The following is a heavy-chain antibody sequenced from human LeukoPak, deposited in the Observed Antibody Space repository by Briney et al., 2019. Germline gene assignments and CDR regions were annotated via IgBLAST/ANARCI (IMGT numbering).Heavy chain of an antibody. V-gene: IGHV3-30*02. Sequence: PGGSLRLSCAASGFTFSSYGMHWVRQAPGKGLEWVAFIRYDGTNKYYADSVKGRFTISRDNSKNTLYLQMNSLRAEDTAVYYCAKVSTVTTYYYYYYMDVWGKGTTVTISS. J-gene: IGHJ6*03. D-gene: IGHD4-17*01. CDR2: IRYDGTNK. CDR1: GFTFSSYG. CDR3: AKVSTVTTYYYYYYMDV.